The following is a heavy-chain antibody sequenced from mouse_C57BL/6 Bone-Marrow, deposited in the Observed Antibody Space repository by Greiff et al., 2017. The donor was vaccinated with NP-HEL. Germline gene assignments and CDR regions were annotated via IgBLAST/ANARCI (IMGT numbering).Heavy chain of an antibody. Sequence: EVQGVESEGGLVQPGSSMKLSCTASGFTFSDYYMAWVRQVPEKGLEWVANINHDGSSTYYLDSLKSRFIIPGDNAKNILYLQMRSLKSEDTATYYCAREGGLRRRTYAMDCWGQGTSVTVSA. J-gene: IGHJ4*01. CDR3: AREGGLRRRTYAMDC. D-gene: IGHD2-4*01. V-gene: IGHV5-16*01. CDR2: INHDGSST. CDR1: GFTFSDYY.